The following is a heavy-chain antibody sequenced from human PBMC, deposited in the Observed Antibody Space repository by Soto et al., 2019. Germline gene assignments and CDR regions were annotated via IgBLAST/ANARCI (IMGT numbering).Heavy chain of an antibody. J-gene: IGHJ6*02. CDR2: ISSSSSYI. Sequence: PGGSLRLSCAASGFTCSSYSMNWVRQATGKGLEWVSSISSSSSYIYYADSVKGRFTISRDNAKNSLYLQMNSLRAEDTAVYYCARDFQLAAAGDHPYYYYYGMDVWGQGTTVTVSS. D-gene: IGHD6-13*01. CDR1: GFTCSSYS. CDR3: ARDFQLAAAGDHPYYYYYGMDV. V-gene: IGHV3-21*01.